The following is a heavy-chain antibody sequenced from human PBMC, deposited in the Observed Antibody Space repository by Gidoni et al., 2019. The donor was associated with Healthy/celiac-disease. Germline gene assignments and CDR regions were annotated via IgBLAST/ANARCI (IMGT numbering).Heavy chain of an antibody. CDR1: AYTFTSYY. CDR2: INPSGGST. D-gene: IGHD6-19*01. V-gene: IGHV1-46*03. Sequence: HVQLVQSGAEVKKPGASVKVSCKASAYTFTSYYMHWVRQAPGQGLEWMGIINPSGGSTSYAQKFQGRVTMTRDTSTSTVYMELSSLRSEDTAVYYCARNPIAVAGTSYFDYWGQGTLVTVSS. CDR3: ARNPIAVAGTSYFDY. J-gene: IGHJ4*02.